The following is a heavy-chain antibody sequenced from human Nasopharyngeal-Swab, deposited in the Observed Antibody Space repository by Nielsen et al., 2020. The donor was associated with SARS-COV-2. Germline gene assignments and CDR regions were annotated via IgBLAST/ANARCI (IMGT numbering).Heavy chain of an antibody. J-gene: IGHJ4*02. CDR2: ISWNSGNF. V-gene: IGHV3-9*01. D-gene: IGHD2-2*01. CDR3: AKGLGSSSPSMVRVDY. Sequence: SLKISCAASGFSFDDYVMNWVRQAPGKGLEWVSGISWNSGNFAYADSVKGRFTISRDNAKSFLYLQMNGLRAEDTAVYYCAKGLGSSSPSMVRVDYWGQGTLVTVSS. CDR1: GFSFDDYV.